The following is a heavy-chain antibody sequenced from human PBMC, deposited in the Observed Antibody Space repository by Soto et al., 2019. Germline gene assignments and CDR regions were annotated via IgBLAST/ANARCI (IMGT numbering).Heavy chain of an antibody. D-gene: IGHD3-22*01. Sequence: QVQLVESGGGVVQHGRSLRLSCAASGFTVSTYAMNWVRQAPGKGLEWVAVISYDGGNKYYADSVKGRFTISRDNSKNTLYLQTNSPRAEDTAVYYCARCAGELLRDDAFDIWGQGTMVTVSS. CDR2: ISYDGGNK. CDR1: GFTVSTYA. V-gene: IGHV3-30-3*01. J-gene: IGHJ3*02. CDR3: ARCAGELLRDDAFDI.